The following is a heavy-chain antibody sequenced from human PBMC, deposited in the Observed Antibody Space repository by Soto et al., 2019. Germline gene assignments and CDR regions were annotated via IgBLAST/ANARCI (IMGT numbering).Heavy chain of an antibody. D-gene: IGHD2-2*01. Sequence: GGSLRLSCAASGFTFSSYSMNWVRQAPGKGLEWVSYISSSSSTIYYADSVKGRFTISRDNAKNSLYLQMNSLRAEDTAVYYCARGGYCSSTSCLTKHNWFDPWGQGTLVTVSS. CDR1: GFTFSSYS. J-gene: IGHJ5*02. V-gene: IGHV3-48*01. CDR3: ARGGYCSSTSCLTKHNWFDP. CDR2: ISSSSSTI.